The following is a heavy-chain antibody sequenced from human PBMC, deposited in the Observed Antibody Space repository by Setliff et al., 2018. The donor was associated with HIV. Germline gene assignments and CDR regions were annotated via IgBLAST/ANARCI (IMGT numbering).Heavy chain of an antibody. CDR1: GGSINSYW. CDR2: IYTSGST. CDR3: AGEFAY. D-gene: IGHD3-10*01. Sequence: SETLSLTCTVSGGSINSYWWSWFRQPAGKGLEWIGRIYTSGSTNYNPSLKSRVSMSIDTSDNQFSLNLNSVTAADTAVYYCAGEFAYWGQGALVTVSS. J-gene: IGHJ4*02. V-gene: IGHV4-4*07.